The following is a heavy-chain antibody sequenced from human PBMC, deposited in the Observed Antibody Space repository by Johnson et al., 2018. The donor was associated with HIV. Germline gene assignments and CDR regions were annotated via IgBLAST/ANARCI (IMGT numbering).Heavy chain of an antibody. V-gene: IGHV3-30*03. CDR1: GFSFSTYD. CDR3: ARGAAVSGTLVDPFDI. J-gene: IGHJ3*02. CDR2: ISYDGDNK. Sequence: QGQLVESGGGLIQPGGSLRLSCAAPGFSFSTYDVHWVRQAPGKGLEWVAVISYDGDNKYYADSVNGRFTISKDNSKDTLYMEMNNLRLEDTAVYYCARGAAVSGTLVDPFDIWGRGTMVTVSS. D-gene: IGHD1-26*01.